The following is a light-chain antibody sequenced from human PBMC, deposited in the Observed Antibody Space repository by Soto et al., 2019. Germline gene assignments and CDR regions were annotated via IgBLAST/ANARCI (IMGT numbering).Light chain of an antibody. CDR2: EDT. V-gene: IGLV2-23*01. Sequence: SVSGSPGQSITISCTGSSSDVGNYNLVSWYQQHPGKAPKLMIYEDTKWPSGVSNRFSGSKSGNTAYLTISGLQAEDEADYYCWSYAVGRTYVFGTGTKVTVL. J-gene: IGLJ1*01. CDR1: SSDVGNYNL. CDR3: WSYAVGRTYV.